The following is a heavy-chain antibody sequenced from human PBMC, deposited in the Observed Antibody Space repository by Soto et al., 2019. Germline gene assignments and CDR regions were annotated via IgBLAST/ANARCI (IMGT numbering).Heavy chain of an antibody. Sequence: EVQLVESGGGLVQPGGSLRLSCAASGFTFSSYEMNWARQAPGKGLEWVSYLSSSGSTIYYADSVKGRFTISRDNAKNSLYLQMNSLRAEDTAVYYCARVRYCTNGVCYAPHLDYWGQGTLVTVSS. CDR3: ARVRYCTNGVCYAPHLDY. V-gene: IGHV3-48*03. CDR1: GFTFSSYE. J-gene: IGHJ4*02. CDR2: LSSSGSTI. D-gene: IGHD2-8*01.